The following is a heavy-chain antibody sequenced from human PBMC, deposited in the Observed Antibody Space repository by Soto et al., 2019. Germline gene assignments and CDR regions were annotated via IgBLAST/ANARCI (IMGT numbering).Heavy chain of an antibody. CDR2: ISAYNGNT. CDR1: GYTFTSYG. D-gene: IGHD3-9*01. CDR3: ARDLGYYDILTGYYHVEAFQH. Sequence: ASVKVSCKASGYTFTSYGISWVRQAPGQGLEWMGWISAYNGNTNYAQKLQGRVTMTTDTSTSTAYMELRSLRSDDTAVYYCARDLGYYDILTGYYHVEAFQHWGQGTLVTVSS. J-gene: IGHJ1*01. V-gene: IGHV1-18*01.